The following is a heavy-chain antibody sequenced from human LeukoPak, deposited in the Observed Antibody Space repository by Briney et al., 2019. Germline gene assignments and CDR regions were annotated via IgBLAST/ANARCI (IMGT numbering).Heavy chain of an antibody. CDR1: GGTFSSYA. CDR2: IIPILGIA. Sequence: GASVKVSCKASGGTFSSYAISWVRQAPGQGLEWMGRIIPILGIANYAQKFQGRVTMTRDTSTSTVYMELSSLRSEDTAVYYCARGSDSSGYYHLNWFDPWGQGTLVTVSS. V-gene: IGHV1-69*04. J-gene: IGHJ5*02. CDR3: ARGSDSSGYYHLNWFDP. D-gene: IGHD3-22*01.